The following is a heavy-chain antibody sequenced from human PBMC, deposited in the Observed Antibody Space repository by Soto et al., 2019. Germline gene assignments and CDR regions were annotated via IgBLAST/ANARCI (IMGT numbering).Heavy chain of an antibody. V-gene: IGHV3-53*01. D-gene: IGHD2-2*01. CDR3: ARDLVLSPLGYCSSTSCSSYGMDV. Sequence: GGSLRLSCAASGFTVSSNYMSWVRQAPGKGLEWVSVIYSGGSTYYADSVKGRFTISRDNSKNTLYLQMNSLRAEDTAVYYCARDLVLSPLGYCSSTSCSSYGMDVWGQGTTVTVSS. CDR2: IYSGGST. CDR1: GFTVSSNY. J-gene: IGHJ6*02.